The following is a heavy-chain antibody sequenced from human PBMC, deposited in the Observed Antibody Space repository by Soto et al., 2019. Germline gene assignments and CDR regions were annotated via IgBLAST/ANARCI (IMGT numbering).Heavy chain of an antibody. CDR2: IYYSAST. CDR3: ARHLPYCGGDCYSLDY. V-gene: IGHV4-59*08. J-gene: IGHJ4*02. D-gene: IGHD2-21*02. CDR1: GGSFSGYY. Sequence: SETLSLTCAVYGGSFSGYYWSWIRQPPGKGLEWIGYIYYSASTNYSPSLKSRVTISVDTSKNQFSLNLSSVTAADTAVYYCARHLPYCGGDCYSLDYWGQGTLVTVSS.